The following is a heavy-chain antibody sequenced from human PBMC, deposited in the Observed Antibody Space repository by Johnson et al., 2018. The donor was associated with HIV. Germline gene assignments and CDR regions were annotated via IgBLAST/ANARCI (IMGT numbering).Heavy chain of an antibody. CDR2: IGTIAGDT. CDR3: AKDLGNWDSPRSAFDM. D-gene: IGHD1/OR15-1a*01. CDR1: GFTFSSYG. V-gene: IGHV3-NL1*01. J-gene: IGHJ3*02. Sequence: QVQLVESGGGVVQPGRSLRLSCAASGFTFSSYGMHWVRQAPGKGLEWVSAIGTIAGDTFYSASVKGRFTISRDNSKNTLYLQMNSLRAEDTAVYFCAKDLGNWDSPRSAFDMWGQGTMVTVSS.